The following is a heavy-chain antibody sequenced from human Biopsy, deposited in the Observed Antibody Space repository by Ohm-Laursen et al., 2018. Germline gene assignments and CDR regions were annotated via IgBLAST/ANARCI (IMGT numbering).Heavy chain of an antibody. CDR2: ISTYNGNT. Sequence: ASVKVSCNASGYTFTSYGISWVRQAPGQGLEWMGWISTYNGNTNYAQNLQGRVTMTTDTSTSTAYMELRSLRSDDTAVYYCARDDAVTVIRGLYYWGQGALVTVSS. CDR1: GYTFTSYG. D-gene: IGHD2-21*02. J-gene: IGHJ4*02. V-gene: IGHV1-18*01. CDR3: ARDDAVTVIRGLYY.